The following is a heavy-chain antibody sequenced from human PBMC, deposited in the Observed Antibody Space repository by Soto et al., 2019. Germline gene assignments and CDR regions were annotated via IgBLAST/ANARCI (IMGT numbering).Heavy chain of an antibody. V-gene: IGHV1-3*05. CDR2: INAGTGNT. CDR3: SRSIVVVTALDY. D-gene: IGHD2-21*02. J-gene: IGHJ4*02. CDR1: GYTFTSYA. Sequence: QVQLVQSGAEEKKPGASVKVSCKASGYTFTSYAMHWVRQAPGQRLEWMGWINAGTGNTKYSQKFQGRVTITRDTSASTAYMELSSLRSEATAVYYCSRSIVVVTALDYWGQGTLVTVSS.